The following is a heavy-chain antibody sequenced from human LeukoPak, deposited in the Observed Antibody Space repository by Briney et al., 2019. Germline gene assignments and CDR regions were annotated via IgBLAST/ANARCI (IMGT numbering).Heavy chain of an antibody. CDR1: QYTFTDYA. Sequence: GASVKVSCKASQYTFTDYAVHWVRQAPGQRLEWMGWINTGNGNTKYSQKFEGRVTVTRDTSATAAYVELSSLRSEDTAVYYCARDRAMADYWGQGTLVTVSS. D-gene: IGHD5-18*01. J-gene: IGHJ4*02. CDR2: INTGNGNT. CDR3: ARDRAMADY. V-gene: IGHV1-3*04.